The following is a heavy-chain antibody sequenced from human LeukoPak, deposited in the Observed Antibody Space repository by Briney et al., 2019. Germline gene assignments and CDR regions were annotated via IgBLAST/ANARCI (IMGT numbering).Heavy chain of an antibody. J-gene: IGHJ4*02. CDR1: GFTFRNFW. D-gene: IGHD6-13*01. V-gene: IGHV3-7*01. Sequence: SGGSLRLSCAASGFTFRNFWMSWVRQAPGKGLEGFANINQDGSAKYYVDSVKGRFTISRDNAKNSLYLQMNSLRAEDTAVYYCAREVYSSSWYEGAFVDSWGQGTLVTVSS. CDR3: AREVYSSSWYEGAFVDS. CDR2: INQDGSAK.